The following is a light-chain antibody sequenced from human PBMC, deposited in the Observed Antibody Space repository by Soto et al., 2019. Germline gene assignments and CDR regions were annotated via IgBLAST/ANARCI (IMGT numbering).Light chain of an antibody. CDR3: HHYGRSPGT. J-gene: IGKJ1*01. CDR1: QSVSSTY. Sequence: EIELTQSPGTLSLSPGERATLSCRASQSVSSTYLAWYQQKPGQAPRLLIYGASSRATGIPDRFSGSGSGTDFTLTISRLQPEDFAVYYCHHYGRSPGTFGQGTKVEIK. CDR2: GAS. V-gene: IGKV3-20*01.